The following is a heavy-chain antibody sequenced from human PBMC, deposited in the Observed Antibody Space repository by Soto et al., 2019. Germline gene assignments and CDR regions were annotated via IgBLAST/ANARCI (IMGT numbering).Heavy chain of an antibody. D-gene: IGHD2-15*01. Sequence: SETLSLTCIVSSYSVTSSDYYWAWIRHPPGKGLEWIGSMFYSGLTYYNPSLKSRVTLSVDTSKNQFSVRLNSVTAADTAVYYCAPLSVSLSGPYGIHVWGQGTTVTVSS. CDR1: SYSVTSSDYY. J-gene: IGHJ6*02. CDR2: MFYSGLT. CDR3: APLSVSLSGPYGIHV. V-gene: IGHV4-39*01.